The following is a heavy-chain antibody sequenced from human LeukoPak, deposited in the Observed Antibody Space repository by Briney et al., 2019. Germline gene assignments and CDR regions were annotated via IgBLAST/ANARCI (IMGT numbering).Heavy chain of an antibody. Sequence: GSSVKVSCKASGGTFGSYAISWVRQAPGQGLEWMGGIIPIFGTANYAQKFQGRVTITTDESTSTAYMELSSLRSEDTAVYYCARDRGYSGYDKGAFDIWGQGTLVTVSS. CDR3: ARDRGYSGYDKGAFDI. V-gene: IGHV1-69*05. CDR2: IIPIFGTA. D-gene: IGHD5-12*01. CDR1: GGTFGSYA. J-gene: IGHJ4*02.